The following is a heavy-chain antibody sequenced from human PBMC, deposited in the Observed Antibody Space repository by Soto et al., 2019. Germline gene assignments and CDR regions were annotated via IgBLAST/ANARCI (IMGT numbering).Heavy chain of an antibody. J-gene: IGHJ4*02. Sequence: ESGGGVVQPGTSLRLSCATSGFTFSRYAMHWVRQAPGKGLEWVAILWSDGSNVHYGDSVKGRFTISRDNSKNTLYLQMNDLRVEDTAVYSCARAFIDYGDSGGFDQWGQGTLVTVSS. CDR3: ARAFIDYGDSGGFDQ. D-gene: IGHD4-17*01. CDR1: GFTFSRYA. CDR2: LWSDGSNV. V-gene: IGHV3-33*01.